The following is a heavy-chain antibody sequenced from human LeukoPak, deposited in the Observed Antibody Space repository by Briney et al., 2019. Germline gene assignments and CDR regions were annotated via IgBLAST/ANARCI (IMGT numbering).Heavy chain of an antibody. J-gene: IGHJ4*02. CDR2: IYHSGST. D-gene: IGHD6-13*01. CDR1: GYSISSGYY. V-gene: IGHV4-38-2*01. Sequence: SETLSLTCAVPGYSISSGYYWGWIRQPPGKGLEWIGSIYHSGSTYYNPSLKSRVTISVDTSNNQFSLKLSSVTAADTAVYYCTSRRHQLAPLDWGQGTLVTVSS. CDR3: TSRRHQLAPLD.